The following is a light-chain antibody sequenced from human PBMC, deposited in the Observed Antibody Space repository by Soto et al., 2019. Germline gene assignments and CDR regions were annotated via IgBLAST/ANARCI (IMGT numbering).Light chain of an antibody. CDR1: SSNIGRNS. Sequence: QPVLTQSSSASGTPGQRVTISCTGSSSNIGRNSVTWYQHFPGTAPRLLIYNNNERPSGVPDRFSGSKSGSSGSLAISGLQPGDEADYYCAAWDDSLNGPMFGGGTKLTVL. J-gene: IGLJ3*02. CDR3: AAWDDSLNGPM. CDR2: NNN. V-gene: IGLV1-44*01.